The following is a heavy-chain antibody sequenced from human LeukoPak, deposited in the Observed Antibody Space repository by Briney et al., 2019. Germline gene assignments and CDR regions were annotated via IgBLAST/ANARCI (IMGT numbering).Heavy chain of an antibody. Sequence: GESLKISCKGSGYSFASNWISWVPQMPGKGLEWMGRIDPSDSYTNYSPSFQGHVTISPDKSISTAFLQWSSLKAPDTAMYFCARHGTGGFDYWGQGTLVTVSS. D-gene: IGHD3-10*01. CDR2: IDPSDSYT. CDR1: GYSFASNW. V-gene: IGHV5-10-1*01. CDR3: ARHGTGGFDY. J-gene: IGHJ4*02.